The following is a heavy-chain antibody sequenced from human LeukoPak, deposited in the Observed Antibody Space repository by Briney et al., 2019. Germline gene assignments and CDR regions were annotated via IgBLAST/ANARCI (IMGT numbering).Heavy chain of an antibody. CDR2: INWNGGST. CDR1: GVTFSSYA. CDR3: ARPNYYDSSGYYGY. J-gene: IGHJ4*02. V-gene: IGHV3-20*04. D-gene: IGHD3-22*01. Sequence: GGSLRRSCAASGVTFSSYAMTWVRQAPGKGLEWVSGINWNGGSTGYAESVKGRFTISRDNAKNSLYLQMNSLRAEDTALYYCARPNYYDSSGYYGYWGQGTLVTVSS.